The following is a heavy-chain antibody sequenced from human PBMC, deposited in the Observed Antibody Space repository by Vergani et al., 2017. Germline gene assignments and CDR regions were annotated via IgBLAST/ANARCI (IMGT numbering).Heavy chain of an antibody. V-gene: IGHV3-73*01. CDR1: GFTFSGSA. CDR3: ARDFKQLVRVGYDHFDY. Sequence: EVQLVESGGGLVQPGGSLKLSCAASGFTFSGSAMHWVRQASGKGLEWVGRIRSKANSYATAYAASVKGRFTISRDNAKNSLYLRMNSLRAEDTAVYYCARDFKQLVRVGYDHFDYWGQGTLVTVSS. J-gene: IGHJ4*02. CDR2: IRSKANSYAT. D-gene: IGHD6-6*01.